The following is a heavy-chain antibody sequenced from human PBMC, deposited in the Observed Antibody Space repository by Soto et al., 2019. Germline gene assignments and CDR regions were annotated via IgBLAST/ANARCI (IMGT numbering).Heavy chain of an antibody. J-gene: IGHJ3*02. CDR2: IVLASGHT. Sequence: VNLSCKASGFTYTRDAMEWLRQARGQRLEWIGWIVLASGHTNYAQKFQERVTITRDMSTSTACRELSRLRSEDQAEYYRASVSGGEHISGRSFVACDIRRKGSMVTVSS. V-gene: IGHV1-58*02. CDR3: ASVSGGEHISGRSFVACDI. CDR1: GFTYTRDA. D-gene: IGHD2-15*01.